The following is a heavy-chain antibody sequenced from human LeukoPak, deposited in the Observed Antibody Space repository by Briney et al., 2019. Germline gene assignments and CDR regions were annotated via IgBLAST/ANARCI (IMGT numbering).Heavy chain of an antibody. CDR3: ARLNDVVVVAATSAFDI. J-gene: IGHJ3*02. D-gene: IGHD2-15*01. V-gene: IGHV4-34*01. CDR2: INHSGSS. Sequence: PSETLSLTCAVYGGSLRRYYYSWIRQPPGKRPEGLGEINHSGSSHCNPSLKPRVTLLVDTYKNPFSLKLSSVTAADTAVYYCARLNDVVVVAATSAFDIWGQGTMVTVSS. CDR1: GGSLRRYY.